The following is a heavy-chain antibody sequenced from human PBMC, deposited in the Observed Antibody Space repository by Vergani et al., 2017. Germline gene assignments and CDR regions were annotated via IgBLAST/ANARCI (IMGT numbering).Heavy chain of an antibody. D-gene: IGHD6-6*01. CDR2: IAGSSSPI. V-gene: IGHV3-48*01. J-gene: IGHJ4*02. CDR3: AKDHGEYSSSLPLAY. CDR1: GFTFSSYG. Sequence: EVLLVESGGGFVQPGGSLRLSCAASGFTFSSYGINWVRQAPGRGLEWISYIAGSSSPIYYADSVKGRFTISRDNSKNTLYLQMNSLRAEDTAVYYCAKDHGEYSSSLPLAYWGQGTLVTVSS.